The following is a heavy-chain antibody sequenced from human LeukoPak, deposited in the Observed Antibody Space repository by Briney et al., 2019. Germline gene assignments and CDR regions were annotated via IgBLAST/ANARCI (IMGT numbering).Heavy chain of an antibody. CDR1: GDGIDSDFY. V-gene: IGHV4-38-2*02. CDR2: IYYSGST. D-gene: IGHD3-10*01. Sequence: SETLSLTCTVSGDGIDSDFYWGWIRQPPGKGLEWIGSIYYSGSTYYNPSLKSRVTISVDTSKNQFSLKLSSVTAADTAVYYCARDLSYYGSGSYYPRTRFDPWGQGTLVTVSS. J-gene: IGHJ5*02. CDR3: ARDLSYYGSGSYYPRTRFDP.